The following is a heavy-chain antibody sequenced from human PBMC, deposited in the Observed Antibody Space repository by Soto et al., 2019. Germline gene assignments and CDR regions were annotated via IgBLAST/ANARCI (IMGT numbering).Heavy chain of an antibody. CDR3: ARRSTILEVRHNWFDP. CDR1: GGAITSSRNY. D-gene: IGHD3-3*01. CDR2: IYYSGST. J-gene: IGHJ5*02. Sequence: LETLSRTWTVSGGAITSSRNYWAWIRQSSEKGLEWIGSIYYSGSTYYNPSLKSRVTISVDTSKNQFSLKLSSVTAADTAVYYCARRSTILEVRHNWFDPWGQGTLVTVSS. V-gene: IGHV4-39*01.